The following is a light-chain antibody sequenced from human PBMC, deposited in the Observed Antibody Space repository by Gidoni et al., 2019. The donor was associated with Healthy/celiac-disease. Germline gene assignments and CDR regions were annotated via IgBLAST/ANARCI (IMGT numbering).Light chain of an antibody. V-gene: IGLV2-23*01. Sequence: QSALTPPASVSGSPGQSITISCTGTSSDVGSYNLVSWYQQHPGKAPKLMIYEGSKRPSGVSNRFSGSKSSNTASLTISGLQAEDEADYYCCSYAGSSTYVFGTGTKVTVL. J-gene: IGLJ1*01. CDR3: CSYAGSSTYV. CDR2: EGS. CDR1: SSDVGSYNL.